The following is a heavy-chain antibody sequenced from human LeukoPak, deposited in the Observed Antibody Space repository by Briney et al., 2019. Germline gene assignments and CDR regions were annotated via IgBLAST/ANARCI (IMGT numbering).Heavy chain of an antibody. CDR2: SSWNSGSI. CDR3: AKDRERAAAGNFDY. CDR1: GFTFDDCA. V-gene: IGHV3-9*03. Sequence: GGSLRLSCAASGFTFDDCAMHWVRQAPGKGLEGVSGSSWNSGSIAYADSVNGRFNISRDNAKNSLYLQMNSLRAEDMALYYCAKDRERAAAGNFDYWGQGTLVTVSS. J-gene: IGHJ4*02. D-gene: IGHD6-13*01.